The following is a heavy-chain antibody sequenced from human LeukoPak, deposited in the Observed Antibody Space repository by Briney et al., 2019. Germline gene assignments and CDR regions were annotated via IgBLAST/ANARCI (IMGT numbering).Heavy chain of an antibody. D-gene: IGHD6-6*01. CDR1: GFTFSDYA. Sequence: GGSLRLSCAASGFTFSDYAMYWVSQAPGKGLEWVANIKEDGSEKYYVDSVKGRFTISRDNAKNSLSLQMNSLRVEDTAVYYCARIRPSYYFDYWGQGTLVTVSS. CDR2: IKEDGSEK. J-gene: IGHJ4*02. CDR3: ARIRPSYYFDY. V-gene: IGHV3-7*04.